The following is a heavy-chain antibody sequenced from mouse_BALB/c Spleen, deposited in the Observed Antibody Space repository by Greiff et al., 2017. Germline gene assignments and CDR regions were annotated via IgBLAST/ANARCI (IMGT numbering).Heavy chain of an antibody. CDR3: ARGNYYYGSRDYLDY. CDR1: GFTFSSYA. D-gene: IGHD1-1*01. V-gene: IGHV5-6-5*01. Sequence: EVKLVESGGGLVKPGGSLKLSCAASGFTFSSYAMSWVRQTPEKRLEWVASISSGGSTYYPDSVKGRFTISRDNARNILYLQMSSLRSEDTAMYYCARGNYYYGSRDYLDYWGQGTTLTVSS. J-gene: IGHJ2*01. CDR2: ISSGGST.